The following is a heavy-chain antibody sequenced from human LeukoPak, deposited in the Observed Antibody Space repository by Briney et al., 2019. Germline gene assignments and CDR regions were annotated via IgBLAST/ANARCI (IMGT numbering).Heavy chain of an antibody. D-gene: IGHD3-3*01. Sequence: TSVKVSCKASGFTFTSSAMQWVRQARGQRLEWIVWIVVGSGNTNYAQKFQERVTITRDMSTSTAYMELSSLRSEDTAVYYCAADSVYDFWSGYSPRYGMDVWGQGTTVTVSS. J-gene: IGHJ6*02. V-gene: IGHV1-58*02. CDR2: IVVGSGNT. CDR1: GFTFTSSA. CDR3: AADSVYDFWSGYSPRYGMDV.